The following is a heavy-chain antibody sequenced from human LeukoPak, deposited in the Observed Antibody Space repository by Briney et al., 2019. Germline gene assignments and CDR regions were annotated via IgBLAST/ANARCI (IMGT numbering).Heavy chain of an antibody. V-gene: IGHV3-23*01. J-gene: IGHJ3*01. CDR3: ARDIQLST. CDR2: ITTSGVTT. D-gene: IGHD5-24*01. Sequence: GGSLRLSCAASGFTFSSYAMSWVRQAPGKGLEWVSAITTSGVTTYYADSVKGRFTISRDNSKNTLYLQMNSLRAEDTAIYYCARDIQLSTWGLGTMVTVSS. CDR1: GFTFSSYA.